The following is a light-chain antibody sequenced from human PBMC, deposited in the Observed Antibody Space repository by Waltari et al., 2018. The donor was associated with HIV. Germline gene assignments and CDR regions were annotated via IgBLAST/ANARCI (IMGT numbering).Light chain of an antibody. CDR1: QSVGTH. J-gene: IGKJ1*01. V-gene: IGKV3-15*01. CDR2: GAS. CDR3: QQYNGGPRT. Sequence: EIVMTQSPATLSVTTGERATLSCSASQSVGTHLGLYQKKPGQAPRLLIYGASTRAPGIPANFSGSGSGTEFSLTIGSLQPEDLAVYYCQQYNGGPRTFGQGTKVEIK.